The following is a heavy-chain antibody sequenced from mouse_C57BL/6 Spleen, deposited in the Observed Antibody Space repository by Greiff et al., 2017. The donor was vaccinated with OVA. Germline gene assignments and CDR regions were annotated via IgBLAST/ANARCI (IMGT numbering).Heavy chain of an antibody. CDR1: GFSLTRYG. V-gene: IGHV2-5*01. Sequence: QVQLQQSGPGLVQPSQSLSITCTVSGFSLTRYGVHWVRQSPGKGLEWLGVIWRGGSTDYNAAFMSRLSITKDNSKSQVFFKMNSLQADDTAIYYCAKKAYYDYDGAMDYWGQGTSVTVSS. D-gene: IGHD2-4*01. J-gene: IGHJ4*01. CDR3: AKKAYYDYDGAMDY. CDR2: IWRGGST.